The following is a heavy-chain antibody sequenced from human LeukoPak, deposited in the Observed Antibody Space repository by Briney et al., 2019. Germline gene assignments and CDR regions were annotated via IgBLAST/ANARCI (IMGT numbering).Heavy chain of an antibody. V-gene: IGHV3-23*01. CDR2: ISGSGGST. Sequence: GGSLRLSCAASGVTLSSYAMSWVRQAPGKGLEWVSAISGSGGSTYYADSVKGRFTISRDNSKNTLYLQMNSLRAEDTAVYYCAKDFVLRSVNFRGGGDAFDIWGQGTMVTVSS. CDR3: AKDFVLRSVNFRGGGDAFDI. D-gene: IGHD2/OR15-2a*01. J-gene: IGHJ3*02. CDR1: GVTLSSYA.